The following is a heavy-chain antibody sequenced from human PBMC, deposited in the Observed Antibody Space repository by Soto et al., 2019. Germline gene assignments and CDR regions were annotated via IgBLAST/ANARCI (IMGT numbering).Heavy chain of an antibody. V-gene: IGHV3-23*01. Sequence: GGSLRLSCAACGWSISSYVMSWVRQAPGKGLEWVSSISGSGGGTYYADSVKGRFIISRDNSKNTLDLQMNSLRVEDTAVYYCAKGWCDSWGQGTLVTVSS. J-gene: IGHJ5*01. CDR1: GWSISSYV. CDR2: ISGSGGGT. CDR3: AKGWCDS.